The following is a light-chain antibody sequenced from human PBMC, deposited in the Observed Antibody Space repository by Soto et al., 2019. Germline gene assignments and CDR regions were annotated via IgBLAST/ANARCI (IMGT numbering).Light chain of an antibody. V-gene: IGKV3-15*01. CDR2: GAS. Sequence: ETVLTQSPATFSVSPGERATLSCRASQSIGSNLAWYQQRPGQPPRLLIYGASTRATGVPARFSGSGSGTESPLTINSLQSEDFALYYCQQYNKWPLFTFGPGTKVDI. CDR1: QSIGSN. CDR3: QQYNKWPLFT. J-gene: IGKJ3*01.